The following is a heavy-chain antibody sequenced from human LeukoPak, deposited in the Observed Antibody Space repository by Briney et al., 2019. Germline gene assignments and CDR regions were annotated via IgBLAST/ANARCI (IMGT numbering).Heavy chain of an antibody. V-gene: IGHV3-30*04. CDR2: ISFDGRNT. Sequence: GGSLRLSCAASGFTLSNYAMHWVRQAPGKGLEWVTNISFDGRNTHYVDSVKGRFTISRDNSKNTLYLQMSSLRPEDTAVYYCTRGPATDYYDTSGYCDYWGRGTLVTVSS. J-gene: IGHJ4*02. D-gene: IGHD3-22*01. CDR1: GFTLSNYA. CDR3: TRGPATDYYDTSGYCDY.